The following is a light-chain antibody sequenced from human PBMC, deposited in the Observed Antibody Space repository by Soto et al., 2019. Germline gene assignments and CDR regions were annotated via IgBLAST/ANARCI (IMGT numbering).Light chain of an antibody. Sequence: DIQMTQAPSTLSASVVDRFTITCRASQSISSWLAWYQQKPGKAPKLLIYKASSLERGVPSRFSGSGSGTEFTLTISSLKSDDFATYYCQQYNGYPITFGQGTRVEIK. CDR2: KAS. CDR3: QQYNGYPIT. CDR1: QSISSW. J-gene: IGKJ5*01. V-gene: IGKV1-5*03.